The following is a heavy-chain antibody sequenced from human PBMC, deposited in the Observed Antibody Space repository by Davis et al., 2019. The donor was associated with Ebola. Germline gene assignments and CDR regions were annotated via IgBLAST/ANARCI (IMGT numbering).Heavy chain of an antibody. J-gene: IGHJ4*02. CDR1: GGSISSGRYY. V-gene: IGHV4-39*07. Sequence: SETLSLTCTVSGGSISSGRYYWGWIRQPPGKGLEWIGSGFYSGSTDYNPSLKSRVTISVDTSKNQFSLRLGSVTAADTAVYYCAGGEGYWGQGTLVTVSS. D-gene: IGHD7-27*01. CDR3: AGGEGY. CDR2: GFYSGST.